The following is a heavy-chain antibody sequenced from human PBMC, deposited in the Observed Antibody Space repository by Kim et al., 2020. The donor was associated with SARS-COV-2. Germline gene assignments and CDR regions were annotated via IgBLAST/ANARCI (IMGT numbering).Heavy chain of an antibody. D-gene: IGHD3-10*01. CDR1: GGSFSGYY. J-gene: IGHJ2*01. Sequence: SETLSLTCAVYGGSFSGYYWCWICIPQEKGKGRIGVINHSCRTNYNQSLNIQVTITVDTSKTQNSLTLTLVTAADTAVSFCACGLTTTVGWGSRICQFWG. CDR3: ACGLTTTVGWGSRICQF. CDR2: INHSCRT. V-gene: IGHV4-34*01.